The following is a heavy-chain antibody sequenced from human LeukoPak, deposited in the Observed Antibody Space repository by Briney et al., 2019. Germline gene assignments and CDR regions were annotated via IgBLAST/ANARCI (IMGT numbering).Heavy chain of an antibody. D-gene: IGHD1-26*01. CDR3: ARQVREWELSFDY. CDR1: GFTFSSYW. J-gene: IGHJ4*02. CDR2: INSDGSTI. V-gene: IGHV3-74*01. Sequence: PGGSLRLSCAASGFTFSSYWVHWVRQAPGKGLEWVARINSDGSTINHADSVRGRFTISRDNAENTLYLQMNSLRAEDTAVYYCARQVREWELSFDYWGQGTLVTVSS.